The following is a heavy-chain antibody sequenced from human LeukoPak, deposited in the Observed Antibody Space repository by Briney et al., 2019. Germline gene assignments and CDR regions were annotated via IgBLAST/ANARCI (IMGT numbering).Heavy chain of an antibody. CDR1: GYTFTSYY. J-gene: IGHJ5*02. D-gene: IGHD3-10*01. Sequence: ASVKVSCKSSGYTFTSYYMHWVRQAPGQGLEWMGIINPSGGSTSYSQKFQGRVTMTRDMSTSTVYMELSSLRSEDTAVYYCARHCLWFGKLCWFDPWGQGTLVTVSS. CDR3: ARHCLWFGKLCWFDP. V-gene: IGHV1-46*01. CDR2: INPSGGST.